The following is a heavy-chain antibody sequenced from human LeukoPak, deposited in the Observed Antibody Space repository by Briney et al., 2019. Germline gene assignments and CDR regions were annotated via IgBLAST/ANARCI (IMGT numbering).Heavy chain of an antibody. D-gene: IGHD1-26*01. V-gene: IGHV4-4*07. CDR3: ARDRGSQPFIDY. CDR1: GGSISSYY. Sequence: SETLSLTCTVSGGSISSYYWSWIRQPAGKGLEWIGRIYTSESTNYNPSLKSRVTISVDTSKNQFSLKLSSVTAADTAVYYCARDRGSQPFIDYWGQGTLVTVSS. CDR2: IYTSEST. J-gene: IGHJ4*02.